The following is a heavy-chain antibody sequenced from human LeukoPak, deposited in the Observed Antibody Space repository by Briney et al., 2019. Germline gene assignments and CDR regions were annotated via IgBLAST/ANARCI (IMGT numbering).Heavy chain of an antibody. J-gene: IGHJ6*03. CDR2: IIPILGIA. Sequence: SVKVSCKASGGTFSSYAISWVRQAPGQGLEWMGRIIPILGIANYAQKFQGRVTITADKSTSTAYMELSSLRSEDTAVYYCARDYYDFWSGYYMDYYYMDVWGKGTTVTVSS. CDR1: GGTFSSYA. CDR3: ARDYYDFWSGYYMDYYYMDV. D-gene: IGHD3-3*01. V-gene: IGHV1-69*04.